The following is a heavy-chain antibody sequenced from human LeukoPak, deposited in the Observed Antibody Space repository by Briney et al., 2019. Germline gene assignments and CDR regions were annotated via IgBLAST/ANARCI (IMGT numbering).Heavy chain of an antibody. J-gene: IGHJ4*02. CDR2: ISGDGGSA. CDR3: AKMGYYESSDFFDY. Sequence: GGSLRLSCAASGFTFSSYAMSWVRQAPGKGLEWVSAISGDGGSAYYSDSVKGRFTISRDNSKNTLYLQMHSLRAEDTAVYFCAKMGYYESSDFFDYWGQGTLVTVSS. CDR1: GFTFSSYA. V-gene: IGHV3-23*01. D-gene: IGHD3-22*01.